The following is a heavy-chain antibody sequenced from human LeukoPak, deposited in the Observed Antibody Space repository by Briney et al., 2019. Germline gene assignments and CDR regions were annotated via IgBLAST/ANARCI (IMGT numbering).Heavy chain of an antibody. V-gene: IGHV1-8*03. CDR1: GYTFTGYY. Sequence: ASVKVSCKASGYTFTGYYMHWVRQAPGQGLEWMGWINPNSGNTGYAQKFQGRVTITRNTSISTAYMELSSLRSEDTAVYYCARGGRWLQLLLDYWGQGTLVTVSS. D-gene: IGHD5-24*01. CDR3: ARGGRWLQLLLDY. J-gene: IGHJ4*02. CDR2: INPNSGNT.